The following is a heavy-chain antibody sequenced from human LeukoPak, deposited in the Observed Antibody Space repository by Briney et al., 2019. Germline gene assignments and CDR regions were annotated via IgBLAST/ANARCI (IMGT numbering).Heavy chain of an antibody. V-gene: IGHV1-18*01. J-gene: IGHJ4*02. Sequence: ASVKVSCKASGYTFTSYGISWVRQAPGQGLEWMGWISAYNGNTNYAQKLQGRVTMTTHTSTSTAYIELRSLRSDDTAVYYCARALSGDFWSGYQDYWGQGTLVTVSS. CDR3: ARALSGDFWSGYQDY. CDR1: GYTFTSYG. CDR2: ISAYNGNT. D-gene: IGHD3-3*01.